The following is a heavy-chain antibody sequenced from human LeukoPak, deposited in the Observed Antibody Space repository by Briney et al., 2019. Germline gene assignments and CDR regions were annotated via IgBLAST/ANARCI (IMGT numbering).Heavy chain of an antibody. D-gene: IGHD3-10*01. J-gene: IGHJ4*02. V-gene: IGHV1-18*01. CDR2: ISTVSGKT. Sequence: GASVKVSCKASGYIFTNYDISWVRQAPGQGLQWMGWISTVSGKTRYPQKFQGRVTVTTDTSTRISEMELRNLTSDDTGIYYCARRGYGSRRAADYWGRGTLVIVSS. CDR3: ARRGYGSRRAADY. CDR1: GYIFTNYD.